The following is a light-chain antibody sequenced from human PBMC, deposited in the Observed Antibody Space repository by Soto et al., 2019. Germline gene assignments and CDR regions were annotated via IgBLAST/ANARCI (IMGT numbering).Light chain of an antibody. CDR1: QSVSSF. CDR2: GAS. CDR3: QQYNNWPQT. J-gene: IGKJ2*01. Sequence: EIVMTQSPATLSVSPGERATLSCRASQSVSSFLAWYQQRPGQPPRLLIYGASTRATAIPARFSGSGSGTEFTLNISSLQSEDFAVYYCQQYNNWPQTFGQGTKLEIK. V-gene: IGKV3-15*01.